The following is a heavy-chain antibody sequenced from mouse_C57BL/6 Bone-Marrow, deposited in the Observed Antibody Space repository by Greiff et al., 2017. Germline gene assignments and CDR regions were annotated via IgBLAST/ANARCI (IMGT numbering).Heavy chain of an antibody. CDR1: GFNIKDDY. J-gene: IGHJ3*01. CDR3: TTPYDYDDPRGCAY. Sequence: EVQLQESGAELVRPGASVKLSCTASGFNIKDDYMHWVKQRPEQGLEWIGWIDPENGDTEYASKFQGKATITADTSSNTAYLQLSSLTSEDTAVYYCTTPYDYDDPRGCAYWGQGTLVTVSA. CDR2: IDPENGDT. V-gene: IGHV14-4*01. D-gene: IGHD2-4*01.